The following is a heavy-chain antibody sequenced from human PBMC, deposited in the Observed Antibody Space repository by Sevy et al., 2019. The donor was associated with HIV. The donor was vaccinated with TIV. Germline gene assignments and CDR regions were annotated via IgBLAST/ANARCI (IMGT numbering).Heavy chain of an antibody. Sequence: GESLKISCKASGYSFTSSWIGWVRQMPGKGLEWMGIIYTTDSEARYSPSFEGQVTNSVDKSISTAYLQWSSLKASDTAMYYCARRGASGGWYDFDYWGQGTLVTVSS. V-gene: IGHV5-51*01. CDR2: IYTTDSEA. J-gene: IGHJ4*02. CDR1: GYSFTSSW. CDR3: ARRGASGGWYDFDY. D-gene: IGHD6-19*01.